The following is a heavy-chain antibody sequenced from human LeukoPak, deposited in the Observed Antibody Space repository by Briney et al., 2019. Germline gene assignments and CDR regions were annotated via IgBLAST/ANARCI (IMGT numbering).Heavy chain of an antibody. D-gene: IGHD3-22*01. Sequence: ASVKVSCKASGYTVTSYYMHWVRQAPGQGLEWMGILNPSGGSTSYAQKFQGRVTMTRDTSTSTVYMELSSLRSEDTAVYYCARGTYNYDSSGYPTYYFDYWGQGTLVTVSS. CDR3: ARGTYNYDSSGYPTYYFDY. CDR1: GYTVTSYY. CDR2: LNPSGGST. V-gene: IGHV1-46*01. J-gene: IGHJ4*02.